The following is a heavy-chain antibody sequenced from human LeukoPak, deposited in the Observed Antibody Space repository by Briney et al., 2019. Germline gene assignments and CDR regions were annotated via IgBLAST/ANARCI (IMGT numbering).Heavy chain of an antibody. Sequence: SVKVSCKASGGTFSSYAISWVRQAPGQGLEWMGGIIPILGTANYAQKFQGRVTITADEPTSTAHMELSSLRSEDTAVYYCASLGADYGDYSFDYWGQGTLVTVSS. V-gene: IGHV1-69*13. J-gene: IGHJ4*02. D-gene: IGHD4-17*01. CDR1: GGTFSSYA. CDR2: IIPILGTA. CDR3: ASLGADYGDYSFDY.